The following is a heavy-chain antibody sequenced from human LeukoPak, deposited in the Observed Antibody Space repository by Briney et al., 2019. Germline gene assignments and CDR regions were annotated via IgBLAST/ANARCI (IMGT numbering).Heavy chain of an antibody. CDR1: EFTFSRYN. D-gene: IGHD2/OR15-2a*01. Sequence: GGSLRLSCATSEFTFSRYNMNWVRQAPGKGLEWVSYISSSGSTIYHADSVKGRFTISRDNAKNSLYLQMNSLRAEDTAVYYCARFAGRKRLPGFDTTFDYWGQGTLVTVSS. CDR2: ISSSGSTI. V-gene: IGHV3-48*03. J-gene: IGHJ4*02. CDR3: ARFAGRKRLPGFDTTFDY.